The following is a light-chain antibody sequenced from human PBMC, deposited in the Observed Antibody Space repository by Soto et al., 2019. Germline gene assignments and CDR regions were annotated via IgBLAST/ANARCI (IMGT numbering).Light chain of an antibody. V-gene: IGLV4-69*01. J-gene: IGLJ3*02. Sequence: QPVLTQSPSASASLGASVKLTCTLSSGHSSNAIAWHQQQSEKGPRYLMKVNSDGSHSKGDGIPDRFSGSSSGAERYLTISSLQSEDEADYYCQTWGTGVGVFGGGTQLTVL. CDR1: SGHSSNA. CDR2: VNSDGSH. CDR3: QTWGTGVGV.